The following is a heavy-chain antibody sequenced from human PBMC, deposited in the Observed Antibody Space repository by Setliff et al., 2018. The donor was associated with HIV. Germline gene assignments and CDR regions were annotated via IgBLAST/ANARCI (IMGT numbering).Heavy chain of an antibody. CDR3: ARISATHYDFWSGSIDY. V-gene: IGHV2-5*02. D-gene: IGHD3-3*01. CDR1: GFSLSTSGVG. J-gene: IGHJ4*02. Sequence: SGPTLVNPTQTLTLTCTLSGFSLSTSGVGVGWIRQPPGKALEWLALIYWDDDKRYSPSLKSRLTITKDTSKNQVVLTMTNMDPVDTATYYCARISATHYDFWSGSIDYWGQGTLVTVS. CDR2: IYWDDDK.